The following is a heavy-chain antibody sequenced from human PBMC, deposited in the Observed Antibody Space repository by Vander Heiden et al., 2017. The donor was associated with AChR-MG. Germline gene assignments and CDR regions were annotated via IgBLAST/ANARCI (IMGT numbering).Heavy chain of an antibody. CDR3: AKGPGFAYMDV. V-gene: IGHV3-9*01. CDR2: ISRNSDSI. CDR1: GFTFDDYA. Sequence: EVQLVEPGGGLVQPGRPLRLSCAASGFTFDDYAIHCVRQAPGNGLESVSCISRNSDSIGYAASVKGRFTISRDNAKNSLYLQMNSLRVEDTALYYCAKGPGFAYMDVWGKGTTVTVSS. D-gene: IGHD3-3*01. J-gene: IGHJ6*03.